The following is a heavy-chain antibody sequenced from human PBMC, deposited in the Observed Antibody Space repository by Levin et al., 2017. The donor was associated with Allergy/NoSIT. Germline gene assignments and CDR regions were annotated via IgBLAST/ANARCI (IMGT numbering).Heavy chain of an antibody. V-gene: IGHV3-15*01. D-gene: IGHD3-10*01. CDR1: GFPLSIGW. Sequence: GGSLRLSCVASGFPLSIGWITWIRQAPGKGLEWVGRIKRMVDGGTTDYAAPVKGRFTISRDDSKNTVYLQMNSLKTDDTAVYYCLLGTLGDDSTDHWGQGTMVTVS. J-gene: IGHJ3*01. CDR2: IKRMVDGGTT. CDR3: LLGTLGDDSTDH.